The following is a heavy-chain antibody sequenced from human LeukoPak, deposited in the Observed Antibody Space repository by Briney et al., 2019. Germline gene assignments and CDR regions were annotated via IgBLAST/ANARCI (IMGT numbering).Heavy chain of an antibody. Sequence: GGSLTLSCAAYGFTFSSYAMSWVRQAPGKGLEWVSAISGSGGSTYYADSVKGRFTISRDNSKNTLYLQMNGLRAEDTAVYYCAKAGAQGQEKVRGVITAYYYYYYMDVWGKGTTVTTSS. D-gene: IGHD3-10*01. CDR2: ISGSGGST. J-gene: IGHJ6*03. CDR1: GFTFSSYA. V-gene: IGHV3-23*01. CDR3: AKAGAQGQEKVRGVITAYYYYYYMDV.